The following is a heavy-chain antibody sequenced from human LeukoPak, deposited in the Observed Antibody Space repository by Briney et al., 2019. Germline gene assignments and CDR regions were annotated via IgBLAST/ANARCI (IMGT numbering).Heavy chain of an antibody. CDR2: INTDGSIT. J-gene: IGHJ4*02. D-gene: IGHD3-22*01. V-gene: IGHV3-74*01. CDR3: AKSDYYDSSGYHY. Sequence: GGSLRLSCAASGFTFSDYWIHWVRQAPGKGLVWVSRINTDGSITNYADSVKGRFSISRDNAKNTLYLQMNSLRAEDTAVYYCAKSDYYDSSGYHYWGQGTLVTVSS. CDR1: GFTFSDYW.